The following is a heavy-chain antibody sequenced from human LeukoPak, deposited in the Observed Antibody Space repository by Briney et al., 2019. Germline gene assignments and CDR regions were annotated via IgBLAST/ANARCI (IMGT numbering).Heavy chain of an antibody. Sequence: SETLSLTCTVSGGSISSSSYYWGWIRQPPGKGLEWIGSIYYSGSTYYNPSLKSRVTISVDTSKNQFSLKLSSVTAADTAVYYCARRYYDFWSGYWGSSVFDYWGQGTLVTVSS. V-gene: IGHV4-39*01. J-gene: IGHJ4*02. CDR3: ARRYYDFWSGYWGSSVFDY. CDR2: IYYSGST. D-gene: IGHD3-3*01. CDR1: GGSISSSSYY.